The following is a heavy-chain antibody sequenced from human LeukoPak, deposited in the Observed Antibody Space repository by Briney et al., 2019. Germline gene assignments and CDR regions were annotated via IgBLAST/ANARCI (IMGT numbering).Heavy chain of an antibody. V-gene: IGHV3-48*01. Sequence: GGSLRLSCAASGFTFSSYSMNWVRQAPGKGLEWVSYNTSSSSTIYYADSVKGRFTISRDNSKNTLYLQMNSLRAEDTAVYYCARRSGIAVAGAFDYWGQGTLVTVSS. CDR1: GFTFSSYS. D-gene: IGHD6-19*01. CDR2: NTSSSSTI. J-gene: IGHJ4*02. CDR3: ARRSGIAVAGAFDY.